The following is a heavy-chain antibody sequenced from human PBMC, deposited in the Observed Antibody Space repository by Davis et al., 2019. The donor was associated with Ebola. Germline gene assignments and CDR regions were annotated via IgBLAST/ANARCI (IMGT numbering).Heavy chain of an antibody. D-gene: IGHD3-3*01. V-gene: IGHV3-7*01. CDR2: IKQDGSEK. J-gene: IGHJ4*02. Sequence: GESLKISCAASGFTFSSYWMSWVRQAPGKGLEWVANIKQDGSEKYYVDSVKGRFTISRDNAKNSLYLQMNSLRAEDTAVYYCVRSQLYVLRFLEWQNFDYWGQGTLVTVSS. CDR1: GFTFSSYW. CDR3: VRSQLYVLRFLEWQNFDY.